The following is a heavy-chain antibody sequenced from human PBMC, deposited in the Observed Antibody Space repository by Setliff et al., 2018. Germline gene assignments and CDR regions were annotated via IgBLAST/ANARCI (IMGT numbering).Heavy chain of an antibody. CDR3: ARDLGHGGDSDY. J-gene: IGHJ4*02. CDR2: VGHTGSI. D-gene: IGHD2-21*02. V-gene: IGHV4-38-2*02. Sequence: SETLSLTCTVSGCSISSGYIWGWIRQPPGKGLEWVGNVGHTGSINYNPSLKSRLTIARDTSKNQVSLKLNSVTATDTAVYYCARDLGHGGDSDYWGQGILVTVSS. CDR1: GCSISSGYI.